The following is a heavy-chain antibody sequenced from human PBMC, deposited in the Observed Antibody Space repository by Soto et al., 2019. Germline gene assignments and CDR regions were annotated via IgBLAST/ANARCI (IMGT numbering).Heavy chain of an antibody. Sequence: ASVKVSCKASGYTFTSYYMHWVRQAPGQGLEWMGIINPSGGSTSYAQKFKGRVTMTRDTSTSTVYMELSSLRSEDTAVYYCARSLFFFVSSGYYFAFRGKVFDIWGQGKMVTVSS. CDR3: ARSLFFFVSSGYYFAFRGKVFDI. CDR1: GYTFTSYY. J-gene: IGHJ3*02. D-gene: IGHD3-22*01. V-gene: IGHV1-46*01. CDR2: INPSGGST.